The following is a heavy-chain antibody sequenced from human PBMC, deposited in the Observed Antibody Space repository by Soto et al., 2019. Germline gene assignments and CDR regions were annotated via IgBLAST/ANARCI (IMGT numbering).Heavy chain of an antibody. Sequence: PSETLSLTCAVYGGSFSGYYWRLIRQPPGKGLECIWEINHSGSTNYNPSLKSRVTISVDTPTNQFSLKLSSVTAADTAVYYCARGGQDFWSGPFDYWGQGALVTVSS. CDR1: GGSFSGYY. D-gene: IGHD3-3*01. V-gene: IGHV4-34*01. CDR3: ARGGQDFWSGPFDY. CDR2: INHSGST. J-gene: IGHJ4*02.